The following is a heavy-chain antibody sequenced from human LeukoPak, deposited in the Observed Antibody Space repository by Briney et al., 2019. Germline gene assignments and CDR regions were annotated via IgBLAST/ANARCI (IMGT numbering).Heavy chain of an antibody. CDR1: GGSISSYY. V-gene: IGHV4-59*13. Sequence: KPSETLSLTCTASGGSISSYYWNWIRQPPGKGLEWIGDIYITGSTNYNPCLKRRVTMSVDTSKNQFSLRLSSVTAADTAVYYCARVRIGETSYDASDVWGLGTMVTVSS. J-gene: IGHJ3*01. CDR3: ARVRIGETSYDASDV. CDR2: IYITGST. D-gene: IGHD1-26*01.